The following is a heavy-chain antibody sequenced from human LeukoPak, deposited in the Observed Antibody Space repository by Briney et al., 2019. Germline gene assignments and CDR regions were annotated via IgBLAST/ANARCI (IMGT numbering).Heavy chain of an antibody. CDR2: IWYDGSNK. CDR1: GFTFSSYG. D-gene: IGHD6-19*01. V-gene: IGHV3-33*01. J-gene: IGHJ4*02. Sequence: PGRSLRLSCAASGFTFSSYGMHWVRQAPGKGLEWVAVIWYDGSNKYYADSVKGRFIISRDNSKNTLYLQMNSLRAEDTAVYYCARDLGPPGIAVAGFFDYWGQGTLVTVSS. CDR3: ARDLGPPGIAVAGFFDY.